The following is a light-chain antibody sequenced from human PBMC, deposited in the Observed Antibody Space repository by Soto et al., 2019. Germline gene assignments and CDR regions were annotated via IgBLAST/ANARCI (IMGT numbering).Light chain of an antibody. CDR3: SSYTSSSIPV. CDR2: DVS. V-gene: IGLV2-14*01. J-gene: IGLJ7*01. CDR1: SSDVGGYNY. Sequence: QSALTQPASVSGSPGQSITISCTGTSSDVGGYNYVSWYQQHPGKAPKLTIYDVSNRPSGVSNRFSGSKSGNTASLTISGLQAEDEADYYCSSYTSSSIPVFGGGTQLTVL.